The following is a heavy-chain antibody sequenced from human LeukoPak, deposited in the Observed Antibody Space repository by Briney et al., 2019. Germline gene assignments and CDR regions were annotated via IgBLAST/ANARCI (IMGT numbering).Heavy chain of an antibody. J-gene: IGHJ4*02. CDR1: GGSISSYY. Sequence: SKTLSLTCTVSGGSISSYYWSWIRQSPGKGLEWIGYIYYSGGTNYSPSLKSRVTISVDTSKNQFSLKLTSVTAADTAVYYCARGGTAFDYWGQGTLVTVSS. CDR2: IYYSGGT. V-gene: IGHV4-59*01. CDR3: ARGGTAFDY. D-gene: IGHD3-16*01.